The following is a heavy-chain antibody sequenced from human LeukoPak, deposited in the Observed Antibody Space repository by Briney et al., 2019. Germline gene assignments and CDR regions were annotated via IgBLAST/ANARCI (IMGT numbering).Heavy chain of an antibody. CDR1: GYNFTDYY. CDR2: INPNSGGT. Sequence: ASVKVSCKASGYNFTDYYMHWVRQAPGQGLEWMGWINPNSGGTNYAQKFQGRVTMTRDTSISTAYMELSRLRSDDTAVYYCARASYYYDSSGYPGYYFDYSSQGTLVTVSS. D-gene: IGHD3-22*01. V-gene: IGHV1-2*02. CDR3: ARASYYYDSSGYPGYYFDY. J-gene: IGHJ4*02.